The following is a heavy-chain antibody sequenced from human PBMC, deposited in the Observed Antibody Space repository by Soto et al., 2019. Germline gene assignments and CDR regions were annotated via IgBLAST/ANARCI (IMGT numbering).Heavy chain of an antibody. V-gene: IGHV4-59*01. J-gene: IGHJ4*02. CDR3: ARVGRTGTTDYYFDY. Sequence: LSLTCTVSGGSISSYYWSWIRQPPGKGLEWIGYIYYSGSTNYNPSLKSRVTISVDTSKNQFSLKLSSVTAADTAVYYCARVGRTGTTDYYFDYWGQGTLVTVSS. D-gene: IGHD1-7*01. CDR2: IYYSGST. CDR1: GGSISSYY.